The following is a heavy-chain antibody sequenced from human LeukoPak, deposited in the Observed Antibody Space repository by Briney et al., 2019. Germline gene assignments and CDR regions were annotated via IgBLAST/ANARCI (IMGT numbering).Heavy chain of an antibody. J-gene: IGHJ5*02. CDR3: AKKVRTAAGTDWFDP. Sequence: PGGSLRLSCAASGFTFSNYAMSWVRQPPEKGLEWVSAISGSGGSTYYADTVKGRFTISRDNSRNTLYLQMNSLRAEDTAVYYCAKKVRTAAGTDWFDPWGQGTLVTVSS. V-gene: IGHV3-23*01. CDR1: GFTFSNYA. CDR2: ISGSGGST. D-gene: IGHD6-13*01.